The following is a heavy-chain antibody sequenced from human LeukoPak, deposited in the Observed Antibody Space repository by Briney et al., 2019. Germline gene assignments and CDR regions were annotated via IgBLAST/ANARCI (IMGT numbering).Heavy chain of an antibody. Sequence: SETLSLTCAVYGGSFSGYYWSWIRQPPGKGLEWIGEIHYDGATSYTASLRSRVTISGDTSENQFSLRVISVTAADTAVYYCARGILGYYYFDLWGRGTLVTVSS. V-gene: IGHV4-34*01. D-gene: IGHD3-16*01. J-gene: IGHJ2*01. CDR3: ARGILGYYYFDL. CDR1: GGSFSGYY. CDR2: IHYDGAT.